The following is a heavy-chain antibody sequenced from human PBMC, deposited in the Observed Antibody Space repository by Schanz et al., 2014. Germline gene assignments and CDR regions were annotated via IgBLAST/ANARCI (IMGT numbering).Heavy chain of an antibody. J-gene: IGHJ4*02. CDR3: AKEDRNHNSDYVY. CDR2: LYIRST. CDR1: GFTVNTNY. V-gene: IGHV3-66*03. D-gene: IGHD3-22*01. Sequence: EVQLVESGGGLIHPGGSLRLSCAVSGFTVNTNYMTWVRQAPGKGLECVSILYIRSTYYADSVRGRFTISRDDSKNTLYLQMNSLRPEDTAVYYCAKEDRNHNSDYVYWGQGTLVTVSS.